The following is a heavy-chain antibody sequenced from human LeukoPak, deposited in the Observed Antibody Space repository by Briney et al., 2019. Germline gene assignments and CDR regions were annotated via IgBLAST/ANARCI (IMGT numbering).Heavy chain of an antibody. D-gene: IGHD6-19*01. CDR2: IYYSGST. CDR3: ARAYSSGWSRSPHYDY. J-gene: IGHJ4*02. Sequence: PSETLSLTCTVSGGSISSGGYYWSWIRQHPGKGLKWIGYIYYSGSTYYNPSLKSRVTISVDTSKNQFSLKLSSVTAADTAVYYCARAYSSGWSRSPHYDYWGQGTLVTVSS. V-gene: IGHV4-31*03. CDR1: GGSISSGGYY.